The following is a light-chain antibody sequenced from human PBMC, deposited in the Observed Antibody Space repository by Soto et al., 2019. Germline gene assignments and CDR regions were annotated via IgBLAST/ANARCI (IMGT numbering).Light chain of an antibody. J-gene: IGKJ5*01. V-gene: IGKV3-11*01. CDR2: DAS. CDR3: QQRSNWPIN. CDR1: QSVSSY. Sequence: EIVLTQSPATLSLSPGERATLSCRASQSVSSYLAWYQQKPGQAPRLRIYDASNRATGIPARFSGSGSGTDFTLTISSLAPEDFAVYYCQQRSNWPINFGQGTRLEIK.